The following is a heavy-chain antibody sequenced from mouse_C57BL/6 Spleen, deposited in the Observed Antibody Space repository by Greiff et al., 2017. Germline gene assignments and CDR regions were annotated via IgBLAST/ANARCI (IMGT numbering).Heavy chain of an antibody. CDR1: GYTFTSYG. V-gene: IGHV1-81*01. J-gene: IGHJ2*01. D-gene: IGHD1-1*01. CDR2: IYPRSGNT. Sequence: VQLQQSGAELARPGASVKLSCKASGYTFTSYGISWVKQRTGQGLEWIGEIYPRSGNTYYNEKFKGKDTLTADKSSSTAYMELRSLTSEDSAVYFCARYRDYYGSSPYYFDYWGQGTTLTVSS. CDR3: ARYRDYYGSSPYYFDY.